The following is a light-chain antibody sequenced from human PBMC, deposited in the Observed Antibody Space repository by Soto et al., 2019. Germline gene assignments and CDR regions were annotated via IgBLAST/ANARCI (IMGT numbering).Light chain of an antibody. Sequence: DIQMTQSPSTLSASVGDRVTITCRASQSISSWLAWYQQKPGKATKLLIYKASSLESGVPSRFSGSGSGTKFTLTISSLQPDDFATYYCQQYNSYSRTFGQGTKVDIK. J-gene: IGKJ1*01. CDR3: QQYNSYSRT. V-gene: IGKV1-5*03. CDR2: KAS. CDR1: QSISSW.